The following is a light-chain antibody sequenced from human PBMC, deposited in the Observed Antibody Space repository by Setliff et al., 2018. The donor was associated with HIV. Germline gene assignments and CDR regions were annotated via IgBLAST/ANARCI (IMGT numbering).Light chain of an antibody. CDR3: AAWDNSLSVCYV. Sequence: VLTQPPSASGTPGQGVTISCSGSSSNIGNNYVYWYQQFPGMAPKLLIYRNDQRPSGVPDRFSGSKSGTSASLAIRGLRSEDEADYYCAAWDNSLSVCYVFGTGTKVTVL. CDR2: RND. CDR1: SSNIGNNY. V-gene: IGLV1-47*01. J-gene: IGLJ1*01.